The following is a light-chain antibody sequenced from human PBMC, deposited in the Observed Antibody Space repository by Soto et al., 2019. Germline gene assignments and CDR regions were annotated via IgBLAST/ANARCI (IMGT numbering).Light chain of an antibody. V-gene: IGKV1-39*01. CDR2: AAS. Sequence: DIHMTQSLSSPSASIGGRVTITCRARQGISSYVSWYRQKPRKAPKLRIFAASTLQNEVPSRFSGSGSGTGFTLTITSLQPGDFATYYCQKSFTTPRTFGQGTKVDIK. CDR1: QGISSY. CDR3: QKSFTTPRT. J-gene: IGKJ1*01.